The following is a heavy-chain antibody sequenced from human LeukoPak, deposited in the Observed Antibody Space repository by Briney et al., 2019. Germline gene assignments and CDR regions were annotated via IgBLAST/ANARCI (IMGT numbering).Heavy chain of an antibody. J-gene: IGHJ4*02. CDR3: ASPGGSGTYYLYDY. CDR2: IIPIFSTA. Sequence: SVKVSCKASGGTFSNYAISWVRQAPGQGLEWMGGIIPIFSTANYAQKFQGRVTITADESTSTVYTELSSLRSEDTAVYYCASPGGSGTYYLYDYWGQGTLVTVSS. V-gene: IGHV1-69*13. CDR1: GGTFSNYA. D-gene: IGHD1-26*01.